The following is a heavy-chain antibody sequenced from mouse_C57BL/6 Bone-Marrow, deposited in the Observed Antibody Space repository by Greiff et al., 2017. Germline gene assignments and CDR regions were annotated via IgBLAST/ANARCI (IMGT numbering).Heavy chain of an antibody. CDR3: ARRRIITTVVATDY. V-gene: IGHV1-55*01. CDR1: GYTFTSYW. Sequence: QVQLQQPGAELVKPGASVKMSCKASGYTFTSYWITWVKQRPGQGLEWIGDIYPGSGSTNYNEKFKSKATLTVDTSSSTAYMQLSSLTSEDSAVYYCARRRIITTVVATDYWGQGTTLTVSS. D-gene: IGHD1-1*01. J-gene: IGHJ2*01. CDR2: IYPGSGST.